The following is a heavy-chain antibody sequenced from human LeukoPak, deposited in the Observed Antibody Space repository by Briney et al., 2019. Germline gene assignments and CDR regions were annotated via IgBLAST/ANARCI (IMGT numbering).Heavy chain of an antibody. CDR3: ARQGGYSGYDSLDFDY. J-gene: IGHJ4*02. Sequence: PSETLSLTCAVYGGSFSGYYWSWIRQPPGKGLEWIGEINHSGSTNYNPSLKSRVTISVDTSKNQFSLKLSSVTAADTAVYYCARQGGYSGYDSLDFDYWGQGTLVTVSS. CDR1: GGSFSGYY. V-gene: IGHV4-34*01. CDR2: INHSGST. D-gene: IGHD5-12*01.